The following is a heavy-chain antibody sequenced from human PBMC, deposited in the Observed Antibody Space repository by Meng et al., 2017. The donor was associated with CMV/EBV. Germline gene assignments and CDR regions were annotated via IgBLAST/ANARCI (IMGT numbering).Heavy chain of an antibody. CDR1: GFTFSNAW. V-gene: IGHV3-23*01. Sequence: GESLKISCAASGFTFSNAWMSWVRQAPGKGLEWVSVISGSGGSTYYADSVKGRFTISRDNSKNTLYLQMNSLRAEDTAVYYCAKDETYYYDSSGYFGLWFDPWGQGTLVTISS. CDR3: AKDETYYYDSSGYFGLWFDP. D-gene: IGHD3-22*01. CDR2: ISGSGGST. J-gene: IGHJ5*02.